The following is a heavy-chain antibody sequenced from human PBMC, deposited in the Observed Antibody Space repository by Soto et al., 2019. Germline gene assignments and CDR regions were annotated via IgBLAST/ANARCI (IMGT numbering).Heavy chain of an antibody. Sequence: GSLRLSCAASGFTFSSYAMSWVRQAPGKGLEWVSAISGSGGSTYYADSVKGRFTISRDNSKNTLYLQMNSLRAEDTAVYYCAKGGGSKDYYDSICYYLYYHYAMDVWGQGTTVPVSS. CDR1: GFTFSSYA. J-gene: IGHJ6*02. CDR3: AKGGGSKDYYDSICYYLYYHYAMDV. V-gene: IGHV3-23*01. D-gene: IGHD3-22*01. CDR2: ISGSGGST.